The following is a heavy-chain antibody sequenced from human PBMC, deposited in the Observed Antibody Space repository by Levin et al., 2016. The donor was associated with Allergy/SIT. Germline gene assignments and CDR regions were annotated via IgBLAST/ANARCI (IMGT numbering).Heavy chain of an antibody. CDR2: ISGSGGST. Sequence: WIRQPPGKGLEWVSAISGSGGSTYYADSVKGRFTISRDNSKNTLYLQMNSLRAEDTAVYYCAMKSSGLSVVVPAAIYYYGMDVWGQGTTVTVSS. CDR3: AMKSSGLSVVVPAAIYYYGMDV. J-gene: IGHJ6*02. D-gene: IGHD2-2*02. V-gene: IGHV3-23*01.